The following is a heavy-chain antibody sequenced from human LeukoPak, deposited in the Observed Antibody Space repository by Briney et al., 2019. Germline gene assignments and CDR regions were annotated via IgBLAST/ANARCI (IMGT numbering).Heavy chain of an antibody. Sequence: SETLSLTCAVYGGSFSGYYWSWIRQPPGKGLEWIGEINHSGSTNYNASLKSRVTIRVNTSKNQFSLKLSSVTAADTAVYYCARAHYYDSSADFDYWGQGTLVTVSS. D-gene: IGHD3-22*01. V-gene: IGHV4-34*01. J-gene: IGHJ4*02. CDR1: GGSFSGYY. CDR2: INHSGST. CDR3: ARAHYYDSSADFDY.